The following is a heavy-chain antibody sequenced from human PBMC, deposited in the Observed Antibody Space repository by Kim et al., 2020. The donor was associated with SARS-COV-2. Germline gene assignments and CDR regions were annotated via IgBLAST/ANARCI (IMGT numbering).Heavy chain of an antibody. J-gene: IGHJ6*02. CDR3: ARSRSSSWSRAAYGMDV. Sequence: GGSLRLSCAASGFTFSDYYMSWIRQAPGKGLEWVSYISSSSSYTNYADSVKGRFTISRDNAKNSLYLQMNSLRAEDTAVYYCARSRSSSWSRAAYGMDVWGQGTTVTVSS. CDR1: GFTFSDYY. D-gene: IGHD6-13*01. V-gene: IGHV3-11*06. CDR2: ISSSSSYT.